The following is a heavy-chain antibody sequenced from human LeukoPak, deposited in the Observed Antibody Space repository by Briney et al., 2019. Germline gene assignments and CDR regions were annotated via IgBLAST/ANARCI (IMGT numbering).Heavy chain of an antibody. J-gene: IGHJ6*02. Sequence: ASVKVSCKASGYTFTGYYMHWVRQAPGQGLEWMGWINPNSGGTNYAQKFQGRVTMTRDTSISTAYMELSRLTSDDTAVYYCARDPLSSSWSTYYYGLDVWGQGTTVTVSS. CDR1: GYTFTGYY. D-gene: IGHD6-13*01. V-gene: IGHV1-2*02. CDR3: ARDPLSSSWSTYYYGLDV. CDR2: INPNSGGT.